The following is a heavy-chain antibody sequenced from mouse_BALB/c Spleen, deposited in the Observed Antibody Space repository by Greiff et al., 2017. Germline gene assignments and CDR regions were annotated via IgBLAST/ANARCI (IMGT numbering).Heavy chain of an antibody. J-gene: IGHJ3*01. CDR1: GFSLTSYG. CDR2: IWAGGST. V-gene: IGHV2-9*02. Sequence: QVQLKESGPGLVAPSQSLSITCTVSGFSLTSYGVHWVRQPPGKGLEWLGVIWAGGSTNYNSALMSRLSISKDNSKSQVFLKMNSLQTDDTAMYYCARDGFPSYWGQGTLVTVSA. CDR3: ARDGFPSY.